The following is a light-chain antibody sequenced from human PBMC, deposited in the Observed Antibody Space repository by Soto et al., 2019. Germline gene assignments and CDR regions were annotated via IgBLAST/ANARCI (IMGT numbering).Light chain of an antibody. V-gene: IGKV3-15*01. CDR1: ESVSTN. J-gene: IGKJ1*01. Sequence: EIEMTQSPATLSLAPGERVTLSCRASESVSTNLAWYQQKAGQAPRLLIYGASTRATGIPARFSGSGSGTEFTLTISRLEPEDFAVYYCQQYGSSSWTFGQGTKVDIK. CDR3: QQYGSSSWT. CDR2: GAS.